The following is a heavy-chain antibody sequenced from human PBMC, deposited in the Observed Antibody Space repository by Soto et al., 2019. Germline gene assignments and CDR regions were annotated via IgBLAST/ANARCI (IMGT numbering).Heavy chain of an antibody. V-gene: IGHV3-7*01. D-gene: IGHD2-2*02. J-gene: IGHJ6*02. Sequence: PGGSLRLSCVVSEFPFSDYWVTWVRQAPGKGLEWVANIKQDGSEIYYADSVKGRFTISRDNAKNSLYLQMNSLRAEDTAVYYCASPVVVVPAAIPDYYYGMDVWGQGTTVTVSS. CDR3: ASPVVVVPAAIPDYYYGMDV. CDR2: IKQDGSEI. CDR1: EFPFSDYW.